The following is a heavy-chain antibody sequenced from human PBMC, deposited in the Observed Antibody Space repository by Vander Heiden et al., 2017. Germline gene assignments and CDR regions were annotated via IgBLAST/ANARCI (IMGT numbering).Heavy chain of an antibody. CDR2: IYYSGST. CDR3: ARGQAFGNWFDP. CDR1: GGSISSCGYY. V-gene: IGHV4-31*03. J-gene: IGHJ5*02. D-gene: IGHD3-10*01. Sequence: QVQLQESGPGLVKPSQTLSLTCTVSGGSISSCGYYWSWLRQHPGKGLEWIGYIYYSGSTYYNPSLKSRVTISVDTSKNQFSLKLSSVTAADTAVYYCARGQAFGNWFDPWGQGTLVTVSS.